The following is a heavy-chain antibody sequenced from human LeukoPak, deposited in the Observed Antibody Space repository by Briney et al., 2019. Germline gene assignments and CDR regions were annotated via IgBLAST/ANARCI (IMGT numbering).Heavy chain of an antibody. CDR3: ARTHRRFASIATRSLGY. D-gene: IGHD6-6*01. V-gene: IGHV1-8*01. J-gene: IGHJ4*02. Sequence: ASVKVSCKASGYTFTSYDINWVRQATGQGLEWMGWMNPNSGNTGYAQKFQGRVTMTRNTSISTAYMELSSLRSEDTAVYYYARTHRRFASIATRSLGYWGQGTLVTVSS. CDR2: MNPNSGNT. CDR1: GYTFTSYD.